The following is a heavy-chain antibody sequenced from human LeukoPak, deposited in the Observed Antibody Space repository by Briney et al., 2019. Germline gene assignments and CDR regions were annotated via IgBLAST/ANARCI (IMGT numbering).Heavy chain of an antibody. CDR2: IKQDGSEK. V-gene: IGHV3-7*01. D-gene: IGHD2-2*01. CDR3: ARDLGYCSSTSCSKGSLFDY. J-gene: IGHJ4*02. Sequence: QSGGSLRLSCAASGFTFSSYWTSWVRQAPGKGLEWVANIKQDGSEKYYVDSVKGRFTISRDNSKNSLYLQMNSLRAEDTAVYYCARDLGYCSSTSCSKGSLFDYWGQGTLVSVSS. CDR1: GFTFSSYW.